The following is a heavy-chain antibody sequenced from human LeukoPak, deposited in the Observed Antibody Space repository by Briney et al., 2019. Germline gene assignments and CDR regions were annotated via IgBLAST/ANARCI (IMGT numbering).Heavy chain of an antibody. CDR1: GFTFSSYE. CDR3: AELGITMSGGV. D-gene: IGHD3-10*02. Sequence: GGSLRLSCAASGFTFSSYEMNWVSQAPGKGLEWVSYISSSGSTIYYADSVKGRFTISRDNAKNSLYLQMNSLRAEDTGVYYCAELGITMSGGVWGKGTTVTISS. V-gene: IGHV3-48*03. CDR2: ISSSGSTI. J-gene: IGHJ6*04.